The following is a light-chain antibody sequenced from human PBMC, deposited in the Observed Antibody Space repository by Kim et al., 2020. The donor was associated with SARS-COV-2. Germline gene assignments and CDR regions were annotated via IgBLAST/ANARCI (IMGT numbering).Light chain of an antibody. V-gene: IGKV1-5*03. CDR1: QSTNSW. Sequence: LYVSKRDRVTLTGRARQSTNSWSGRYQQKREKAPKLLIQQASNKESGEPSRVSGSGSGTAFTLTISSLQPEELATYVCHKYNSYSTFGQGTKLEI. CDR2: QAS. CDR3: HKYNSYST. J-gene: IGKJ2*01.